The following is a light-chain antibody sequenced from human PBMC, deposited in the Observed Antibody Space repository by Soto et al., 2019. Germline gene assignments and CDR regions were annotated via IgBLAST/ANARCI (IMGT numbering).Light chain of an antibody. Sequence: DVVLTQSPLSLPVTLGQPASISCRSTQSIVYSDGNIYLNWFQQRPGQSPRRLIYKVSNRDSGVPDRFSGSWSGTDFTLKISRVEAEDVGVYYCMQGTHWPPITFGQGTRLEIK. CDR1: QSIVYSDGNIY. CDR3: MQGTHWPPIT. V-gene: IGKV2-30*01. CDR2: KVS. J-gene: IGKJ5*01.